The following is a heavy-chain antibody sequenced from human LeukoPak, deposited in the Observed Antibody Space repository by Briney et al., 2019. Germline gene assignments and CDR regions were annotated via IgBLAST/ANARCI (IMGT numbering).Heavy chain of an antibody. D-gene: IGHD3-16*02. V-gene: IGHV1-69*04. CDR2: IIPILGIA. Sequence: SVKVSCKASGGTFSSYAISWVRQAPGQGLEWMGRIIPILGIANYAQKFQGRVTMTRNTSISTAYMELSSLRSEDTAVYYCARGYVWGSYRNGDYWGQGTLVTVSS. CDR3: ARGYVWGSYRNGDY. CDR1: GGTFSSYA. J-gene: IGHJ4*02.